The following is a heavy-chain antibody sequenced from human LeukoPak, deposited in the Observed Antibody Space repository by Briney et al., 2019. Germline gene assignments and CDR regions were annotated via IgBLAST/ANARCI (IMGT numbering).Heavy chain of an antibody. Sequence: PGGSLRPSCASAGFTSSSYGMHWVRQAPGNGLEWVAFIRYDGSNKYYADSVKGRFTTSTGNSKVTLYLQMNSLRAEDTAVYYCTYLVEYYDFWSGHIGGLGPFDYWGQGTLVTVSS. J-gene: IGHJ4*02. CDR1: GFTSSSYG. CDR3: TYLVEYYDFWSGHIGGLGPFDY. CDR2: IRYDGSNK. V-gene: IGHV3-30*02. D-gene: IGHD3-3*01.